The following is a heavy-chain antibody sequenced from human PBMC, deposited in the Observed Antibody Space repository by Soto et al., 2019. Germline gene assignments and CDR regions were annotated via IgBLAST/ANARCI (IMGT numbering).Heavy chain of an antibody. D-gene: IGHD3-22*01. CDR1: GYSFTSYW. J-gene: IGHJ4*02. CDR2: IDPSDSYT. Sequence: GESLKISCKGSGYSFTSYWISWVRQMPGKGLEWMGRIDPSDSYTNYSPSFQGHVTISADKSISTAYLQWSSLKASDTAMYYCAGHLEYYDSSGYSGYYFDYWGQGTLVTVSS. CDR3: AGHLEYYDSSGYSGYYFDY. V-gene: IGHV5-10-1*01.